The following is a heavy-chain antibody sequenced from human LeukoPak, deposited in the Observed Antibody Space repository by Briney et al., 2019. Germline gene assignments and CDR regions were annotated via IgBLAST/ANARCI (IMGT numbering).Heavy chain of an antibody. V-gene: IGHV4-61*02. J-gene: IGHJ3*02. CDR1: GGSISSGSDY. CDR3: ARGGYSYGWYAFDI. CDR2: IYTSGST. D-gene: IGHD5-18*01. Sequence: SQTLSLTCTVSGGSISSGSDYWSWIRQPAGKGLEWIERIYTSGSTNYNPSLKSRVTISVDTSKNQFSLKLSSVTAADTAVYYCARGGYSYGWYAFDIWGQGTMVTVSS.